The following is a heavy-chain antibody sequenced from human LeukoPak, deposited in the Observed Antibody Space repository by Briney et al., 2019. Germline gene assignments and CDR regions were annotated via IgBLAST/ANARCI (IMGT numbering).Heavy chain of an antibody. J-gene: IGHJ5*02. CDR1: GFTFSSYS. CDR2: ISSSSSYI. D-gene: IGHD3-10*01. CDR3: ARGVGGFENWFDP. V-gene: IGHV3-21*01. Sequence: PGGSLRLSCAASGFTFSSYSMNWVRQAPGKGLEWVSSISSSSSYIYYADSVKGRFTISRDNAKNSLFLQMNSLRAEDTAVYYCARGVGGFENWFDPWGQGTLVTVSS.